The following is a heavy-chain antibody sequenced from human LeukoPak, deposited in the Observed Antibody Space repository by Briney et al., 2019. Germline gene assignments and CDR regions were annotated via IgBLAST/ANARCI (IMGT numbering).Heavy chain of an antibody. Sequence: GESLRLSCAASGFTFSSYAMSWVRQAPGKGLEWVSAISGSGGSTYYADSVKGRFTISRDNSKNTLYLQMNSLRAEDTAIYYCASTDWLTIFGVVTLDYWGQGTLVTVSS. CDR2: ISGSGGST. CDR3: ASTDWLTIFGVVTLDY. J-gene: IGHJ4*02. D-gene: IGHD3-3*01. CDR1: GFTFSSYA. V-gene: IGHV3-23*01.